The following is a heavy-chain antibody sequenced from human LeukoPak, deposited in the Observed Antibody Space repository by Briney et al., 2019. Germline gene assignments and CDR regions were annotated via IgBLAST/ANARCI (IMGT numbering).Heavy chain of an antibody. CDR3: ARDSSGYFGALGYFDY. CDR2: ISSSSYI. CDR1: GFTFSSYS. J-gene: IGHJ4*02. V-gene: IGHV3-21*01. Sequence: GGSLRLSCAASGFTFSSYSMNWVRQAAGKGLEWVSSISSSSYIYYADSVKGRFTISRDNAKNSLYLQMNSLRAEDTAVYYCARDSSGYFGALGYFDYWGQGTLVTVSS. D-gene: IGHD3-22*01.